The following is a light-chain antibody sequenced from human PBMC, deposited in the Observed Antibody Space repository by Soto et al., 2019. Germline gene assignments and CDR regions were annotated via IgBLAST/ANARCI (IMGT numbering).Light chain of an antibody. J-gene: IGKJ4*01. CDR3: QQFNNYLLT. V-gene: IGKV1D-13*01. CDR1: QGISSV. Sequence: TQLTQSPSSLSASVGARVTITCRAIQGISSVLAWYQQKPGKVPNLLIYDAPSLESGVPSRFSGSGSGTDFTLTISSLQPEDFATYYCQQFNNYLLTFGGGTKVEIK. CDR2: DAP.